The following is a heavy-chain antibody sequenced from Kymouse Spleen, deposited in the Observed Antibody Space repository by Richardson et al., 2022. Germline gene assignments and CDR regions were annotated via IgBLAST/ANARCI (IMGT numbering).Heavy chain of an antibody. D-gene: IGHD3-10*01. J-gene: IGHJ4*02. Sequence: EVQLVESGGGLVKPGGSLRLSCAASGFTFSSYSMNWVRQAPGKGLEWVSSISSSSSYIYYADSVKGRFTISRDNAKNSLYLQMNSLRAEDTAVYYCARDEGTGTMRFGELWDYWGQGTLVTVSS. V-gene: IGHV3-21*03. CDR1: GFTFSSYS. CDR2: ISSSSSYI. CDR3: ARDEGTGTMRFGELWDY.